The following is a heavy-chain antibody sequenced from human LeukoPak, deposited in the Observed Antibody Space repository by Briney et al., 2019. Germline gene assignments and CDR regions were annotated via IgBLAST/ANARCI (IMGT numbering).Heavy chain of an antibody. V-gene: IGHV3-23*01. CDR1: GFTFSSYA. Sequence: VGSLRLSCAASGFTFSSYAMSSVRQAPGKGLEWVSAICVSGGSTYYADSVKGRFTISRDNSKNTLYLQMNSLRAEDTAVYYCAKASGFDNWFDPWGQGTLVTVSS. CDR2: ICVSGGST. D-gene: IGHD3-10*01. J-gene: IGHJ5*02. CDR3: AKASGFDNWFDP.